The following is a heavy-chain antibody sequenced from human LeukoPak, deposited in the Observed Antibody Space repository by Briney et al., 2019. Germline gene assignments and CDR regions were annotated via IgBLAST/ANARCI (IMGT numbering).Heavy chain of an antibody. D-gene: IGHD3-3*01. CDR1: GYTFTGYY. J-gene: IGHJ5*02. V-gene: IGHV1-2*06. CDR2: INPNSGGT. Sequence: GASVKVSCKASGYTFTGYYMHWVRQAPGQGLEWMGRINPNSGGTNYAQKFQGRVTMTRDTSISTAYMELSRLRSDDTAVYYCARDILEWVNWFGPWGQGTLVTVSS. CDR3: ARDILEWVNWFGP.